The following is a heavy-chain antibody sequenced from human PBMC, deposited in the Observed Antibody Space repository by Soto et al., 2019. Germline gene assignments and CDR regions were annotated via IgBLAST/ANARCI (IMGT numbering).Heavy chain of an antibody. D-gene: IGHD3-3*01. CDR3: ATSRFYDFWSGSRLGYYYMDV. CDR1: GYTLTELS. J-gene: IGHJ6*03. CDR2: FDPEDGET. V-gene: IGHV1-24*01. Sequence: ASVKVSCKVSGYTLTELSMHWVRQAPGKGHEWIGGFDPEDGETIYAQKFQGRVTMTEDTSTDTAYMELSSLRSEDTAVYYCATSRFYDFWSGSRLGYYYMDVWGKGTTVTVSS.